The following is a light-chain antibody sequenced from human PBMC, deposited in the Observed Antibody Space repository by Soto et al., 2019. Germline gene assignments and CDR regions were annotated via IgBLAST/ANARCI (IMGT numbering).Light chain of an antibody. J-gene: IGKJ1*01. CDR1: QSISNKY. Sequence: EIVLTQSPGTLSLSPGERATLSCRASQSISNKYLAWYQQEPGQAPRLLIHGVSIRATGIPDRFSGSGSGTDFTLTIGRLEPEDFAVYYCQLYSGSPWTFGQGTKVDIK. CDR3: QLYSGSPWT. CDR2: GVS. V-gene: IGKV3-20*01.